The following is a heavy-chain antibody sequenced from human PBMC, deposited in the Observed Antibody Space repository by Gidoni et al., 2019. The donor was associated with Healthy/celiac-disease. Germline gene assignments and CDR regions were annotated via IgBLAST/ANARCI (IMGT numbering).Heavy chain of an antibody. V-gene: IGHV3-23*01. D-gene: IGHD6-19*01. J-gene: IGHJ2*01. Sequence: EVQLLESGGGLVQPGGSLRLSCAASGFPFSSYAMNWVRQAPGKGLVWVSAIRGSGGSTYYADSVKGRFTISRDNSKNTLYLQMNSLRDEDTAVYYCAKGWSEQWIPFDLWGRGTLVTVSS. CDR1: GFPFSSYA. CDR3: AKGWSEQWIPFDL. CDR2: IRGSGGST.